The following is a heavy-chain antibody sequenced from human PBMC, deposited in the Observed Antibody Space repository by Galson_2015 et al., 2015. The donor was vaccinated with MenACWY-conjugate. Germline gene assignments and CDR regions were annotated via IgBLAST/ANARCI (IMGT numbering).Heavy chain of an antibody. V-gene: IGHV1-69*04. Sequence: SVKVSCKASGGTFSSYTISWVRQAPGQGLEWMGRIIPILGIANYAQKFQGRVTITADKSTSTAYMELSSLRSEDTAVYCCARERLLEMATIFFDYWGQGTLVTVSS. D-gene: IGHD5-24*01. CDR3: ARERLLEMATIFFDY. J-gene: IGHJ4*02. CDR1: GGTFSSYT. CDR2: IIPILGIA.